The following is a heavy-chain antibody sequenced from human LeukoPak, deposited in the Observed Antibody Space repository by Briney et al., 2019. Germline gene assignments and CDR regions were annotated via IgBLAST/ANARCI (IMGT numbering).Heavy chain of an antibody. D-gene: IGHD3-3*01. V-gene: IGHV3-23*01. CDR1: GFTFSSYA. Sequence: GGSLRLSCAASGFTFSSYAMSWVRQAPGKGLEWVSAISGSGGSTYYADFVKGRFTISRDNSKNTLYLQMNSLRAEDTAVYYCEKIFGVVISRKGAFDIWGQGTMVTVSS. CDR2: ISGSGGST. CDR3: EKIFGVVISRKGAFDI. J-gene: IGHJ3*02.